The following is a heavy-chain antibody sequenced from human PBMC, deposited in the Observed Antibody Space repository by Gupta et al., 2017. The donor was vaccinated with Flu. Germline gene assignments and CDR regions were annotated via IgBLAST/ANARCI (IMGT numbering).Heavy chain of an antibody. CDR2: INPNIGGT. Sequence: QVQLVQSGAEVKKPGASVKVSCKASGYTFTGYHMHWVRQAPGQGLEWMGWINPNIGGTNYAQKFQGRVTMTRDTSISTAYMELSRLRSDDTAVYYCARDAPIVVVPAAIVDFDYWGQGTLVTVSS. CDR3: ARDAPIVVVPAAIVDFDY. CDR1: GYTFTGYH. D-gene: IGHD2-2*02. J-gene: IGHJ4*02. V-gene: IGHV1-2*02.